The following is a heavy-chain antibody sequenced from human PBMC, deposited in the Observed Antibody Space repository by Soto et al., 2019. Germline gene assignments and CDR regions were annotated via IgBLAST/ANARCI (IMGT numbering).Heavy chain of an antibody. J-gene: IGHJ6*02. CDR3: TAGGYYGSGDLPYYYYYYGMDV. D-gene: IGHD3-10*01. CDR1: GFTFSNAW. CDR2: IKSKTDGGTT. V-gene: IGHV3-15*07. Sequence: GGSLRLSCAASGFTFSNAWMNWVRQAPGKGLEWVGRIKSKTDGGTTDYAAPVKGRFTISRDDSKNTLYLQMNSLKTEDTAVYYCTAGGYYGSGDLPYYYYYYGMDVWGQGTTVTVSS.